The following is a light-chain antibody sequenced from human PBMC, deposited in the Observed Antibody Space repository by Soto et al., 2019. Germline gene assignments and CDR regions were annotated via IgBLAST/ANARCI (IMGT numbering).Light chain of an antibody. CDR1: SSNIGAGYD. Sequence: QSVLTQPPSVSGAPGQRVTISCTGSSSNIGAGYDVHWYQQLPGTAPKLLIYGNSNRPSGVPDRSSGSKSGTSASLAITGLQAEDEADYYCKSYDSSLSVLYVFGTGTKVTVL. V-gene: IGLV1-40*01. CDR2: GNS. J-gene: IGLJ1*01. CDR3: KSYDSSLSVLYV.